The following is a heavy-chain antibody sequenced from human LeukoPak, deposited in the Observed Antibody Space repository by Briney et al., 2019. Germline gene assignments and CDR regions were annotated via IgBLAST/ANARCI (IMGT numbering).Heavy chain of an antibody. D-gene: IGHD3-10*01. CDR3: ARGEDTMVRGVISWFDP. Sequence: ASVKLSCKASGYTFTGYYMHWVRQAPGQGLEWMGWINPNSGGTNYAQKFQGRVTMTRDNSISTAYMELSRLRSDDTAVYYCARGEDTMVRGVISWFDPWGQGTLVTVSS. CDR1: GYTFTGYY. J-gene: IGHJ5*02. CDR2: INPNSGGT. V-gene: IGHV1-2*02.